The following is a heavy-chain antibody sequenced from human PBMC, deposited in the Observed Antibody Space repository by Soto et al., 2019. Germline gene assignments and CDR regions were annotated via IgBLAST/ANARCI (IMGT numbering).Heavy chain of an antibody. CDR2: IIPIFGTA. CDR1: GGTFSSYA. J-gene: IGHJ4*02. V-gene: IGHV1-69*01. Sequence: QVQLVQSGAEVKKPGSSVKVSCKASGGTFSSYAISWVRQAPGQGLEWMGGIIPIFGTANYAQKFQGRVTITADDSTSTAYMELSSLRSEDTAVYYCAREGGPYYAFWSGQSIDYWGQGTLVTVSS. D-gene: IGHD3-3*01. CDR3: AREGGPYYAFWSGQSIDY.